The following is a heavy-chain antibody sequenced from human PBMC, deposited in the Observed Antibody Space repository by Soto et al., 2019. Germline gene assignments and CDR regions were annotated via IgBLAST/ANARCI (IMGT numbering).Heavy chain of an antibody. CDR1: GGSLSSYY. V-gene: IGHV4-59*08. Sequence: PSETLSLTCTVSGGSLSSYYWSWIRQPPGKGLEWIGYIYYSGSTNYNPSLKSRVTISVDTSKNQFSLKLSSVTAADTAVYYCARGGIAAAAPPDYWGQGTLVTVSS. CDR3: ARGGIAAAAPPDY. J-gene: IGHJ4*02. CDR2: IYYSGST. D-gene: IGHD6-13*01.